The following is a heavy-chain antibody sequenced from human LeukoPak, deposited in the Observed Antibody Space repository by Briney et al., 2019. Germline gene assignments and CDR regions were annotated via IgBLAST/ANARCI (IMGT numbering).Heavy chain of an antibody. J-gene: IGHJ6*03. CDR1: GGSFSGYY. V-gene: IGHV4-34*01. CDR3: ARGKTTGTTPKLYYYYYMDV. CDR2: INHSGST. D-gene: IGHD1-1*01. Sequence: PSETLSLTCAVYGGSFSGYYWSWIRQPPGKGLEWIGEINHSGSTNYNPSLKSRVTISVDTSKNQFSLKLSSVTAADTAVYYCARGKTTGTTPKLYYYYYMDVWGKGTTVTVSS.